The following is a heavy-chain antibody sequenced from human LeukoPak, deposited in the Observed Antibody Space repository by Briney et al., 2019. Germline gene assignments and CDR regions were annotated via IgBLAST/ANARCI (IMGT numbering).Heavy chain of an antibody. Sequence: GGSLRLSCAASGFTFSSYGMHWVRQAPGKGLEWVAFIRYDGSNKYYADSVKGRFTISRDNSKNTLYLQMNSLRAEDTAVYYCDIAARWFYYYYMDVWGKGTTVTVSS. CDR1: GFTFSSYG. D-gene: IGHD6-13*01. J-gene: IGHJ6*03. V-gene: IGHV3-30*02. CDR2: IRYDGSNK. CDR3: DIAARWFYYYYMDV.